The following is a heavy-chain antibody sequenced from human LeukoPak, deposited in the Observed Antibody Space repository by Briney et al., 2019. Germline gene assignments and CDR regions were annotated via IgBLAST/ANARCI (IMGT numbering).Heavy chain of an antibody. D-gene: IGHD1-26*01. CDR2: ISSSSDTI. V-gene: IGHV3-48*04. J-gene: IGHJ4*02. CDR3: ASGMRVGPNI. Sequence: GGSRRLSCTASGFTFGPYTMNWVRQAPGKGLEWVSYISSSSDTIYYADSVRGRFTISRDNAKSSLYLQMYSLTAEDTAVYYCASGMRVGPNIWGQGTLVIVSS. CDR1: GFTFGPYT.